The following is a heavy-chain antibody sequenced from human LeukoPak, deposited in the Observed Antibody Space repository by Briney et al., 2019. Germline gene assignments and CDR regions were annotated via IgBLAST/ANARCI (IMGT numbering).Heavy chain of an antibody. Sequence: GGSLRLSCAASGFTVSSNYRSWVRQAPGKGLEWVSVIYSGGTTDYADSVKGRFTISRDNSKNTLYLQMNSLRAEDTAVYYCASGYSYGRLFDYWGQGTLVTVSS. CDR3: ASGYSYGRLFDY. V-gene: IGHV3-53*01. CDR1: GFTVSSNY. D-gene: IGHD5-18*01. J-gene: IGHJ4*02. CDR2: IYSGGTT.